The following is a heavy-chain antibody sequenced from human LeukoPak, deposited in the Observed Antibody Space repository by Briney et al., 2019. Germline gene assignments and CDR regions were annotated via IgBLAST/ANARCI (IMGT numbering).Heavy chain of an antibody. D-gene: IGHD6-6*01. Sequence: SETLSLTCTVSGGSISSSSYYWGWIRQPPGKGLEWIGSIYYSGSTYYNPSLKSRVTISVDTSKNQFSLKLSSVTAADTAVYYCARQVAARFYYYYMDVWGIGTTVTVSS. CDR3: ARQVAARFYYYYMDV. CDR1: GGSISSSSYY. J-gene: IGHJ6*03. V-gene: IGHV4-39*01. CDR2: IYYSGST.